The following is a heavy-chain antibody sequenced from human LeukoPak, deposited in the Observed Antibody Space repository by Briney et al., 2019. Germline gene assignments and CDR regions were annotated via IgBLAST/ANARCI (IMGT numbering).Heavy chain of an antibody. CDR2: IIPIFGTA. CDR1: GGTFSSYA. CDR3: ARDRAYCSGGSCYSSSWFDP. D-gene: IGHD2-15*01. Sequence: GASVKVSCKASGGTFSSYAISWVRQAPRQGLEWMGGIIPIFGTANYAQKFQGRVTITADESTSTAYMELSSLRSEDTAVYYCARDRAYCSGGSCYSSSWFDPWGQGTLVTVSS. J-gene: IGHJ5*02. V-gene: IGHV1-69*13.